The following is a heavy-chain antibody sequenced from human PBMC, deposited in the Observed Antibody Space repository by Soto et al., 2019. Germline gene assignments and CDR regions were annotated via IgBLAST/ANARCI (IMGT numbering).Heavy chain of an antibody. Sequence: SETLSLTCTVSGGSISSYYWSWIRQPPGKGLEWIGYIYYSGSTNYNPSLKSRVTISVDTSKNQFSLKLSSVTAADTAVYYCARLSYNSRDYDYWGEGTLVTLSS. J-gene: IGHJ4*02. CDR3: ARLSYNSRDYDY. D-gene: IGHD4-17*01. CDR1: GGSISSYY. V-gene: IGHV4-59*08. CDR2: IYYSGST.